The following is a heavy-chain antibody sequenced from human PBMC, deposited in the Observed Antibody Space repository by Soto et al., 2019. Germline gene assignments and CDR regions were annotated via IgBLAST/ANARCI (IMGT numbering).Heavy chain of an antibody. CDR2: IDPSDSYT. D-gene: IGHD2-2*01. CDR1: GYSFTSYL. J-gene: IGHJ6*02. Sequence: ESLQISCKGSGYSFTSYLISWVRQMPGKGLEWMGRIDPSDSYTNYSPSFQGHVTISADKSISTAYLQWSSLKASDTAMYYFATFQCYEDYCYRMDVWGQRTTGTLSS. V-gene: IGHV5-10-1*01. CDR3: ATFQCYEDYCYRMDV.